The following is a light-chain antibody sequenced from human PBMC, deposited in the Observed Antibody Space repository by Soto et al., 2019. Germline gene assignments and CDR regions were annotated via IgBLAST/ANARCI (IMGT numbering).Light chain of an antibody. J-gene: IGLJ2*01. Sequence: QSVLTQPASVSGSPGQSITISCTGTSSDVGGYNYVSGYQQHPGKAPKLIIYDVSNRPSGVSNRFSGSKSGNTASLTISGLQAEDEADYHCSSYTTSSTVVFGGGTQLTVL. V-gene: IGLV2-14*01. CDR2: DVS. CDR3: SSYTTSSTVV. CDR1: SSDVGGYNY.